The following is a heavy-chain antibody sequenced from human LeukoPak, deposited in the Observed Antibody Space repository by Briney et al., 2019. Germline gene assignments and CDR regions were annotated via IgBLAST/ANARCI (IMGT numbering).Heavy chain of an antibody. V-gene: IGHV3-64D*06. CDR2: ISSGGGST. D-gene: IGHD1-1*01. CDR3: AKDRRYNWNDDPGYYYYYYGMDV. CDR1: GFTFSSYA. Sequence: GGSLRLSCSASGFTFSSYAMHWVRQAPGKGLEYVSAISSGGGSTYYADSVKGRFTISRDNSKNTLYLQMSSLRAEDTAVYYCAKDRRYNWNDDPGYYYYYYGMDVWGQGTTVTVSS. J-gene: IGHJ6*02.